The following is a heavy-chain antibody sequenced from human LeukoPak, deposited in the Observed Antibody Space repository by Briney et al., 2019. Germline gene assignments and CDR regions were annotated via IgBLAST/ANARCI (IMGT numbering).Heavy chain of an antibody. CDR1: GGSFSGYY. CDR2: INHSGST. J-gene: IGHJ4*02. CDR3: ARVYVDTAMYDY. V-gene: IGHV4-34*01. D-gene: IGHD5-18*01. Sequence: KSSETLSLTCAVYGGSFSGYYWSWIRQPPGKGLEWIGEINHSGSTNYNPSLKSRVTISVDTSKNQFSLKLSSVTAADTAVYYCARVYVDTAMYDYWGQGTLVTVSS.